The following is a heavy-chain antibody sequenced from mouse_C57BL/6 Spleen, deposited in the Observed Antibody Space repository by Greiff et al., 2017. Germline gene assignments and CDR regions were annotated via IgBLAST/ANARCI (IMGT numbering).Heavy chain of an antibody. CDR3: ARHDYSNYEGYFDV. V-gene: IGHV5-9*01. CDR2: ISGGGGNT. Sequence: DVQLVESGGGLVKPGGSLKLSCAASGFTFSSYTMSWVRQTPEKRLEWVATISGGGGNTYYPDSVKGRFTISRDNAKNTLYLQMSSLRSEDTALYYCARHDYSNYEGYFDVWGTGTTVTVSS. J-gene: IGHJ1*03. CDR1: GFTFSSYT. D-gene: IGHD2-5*01.